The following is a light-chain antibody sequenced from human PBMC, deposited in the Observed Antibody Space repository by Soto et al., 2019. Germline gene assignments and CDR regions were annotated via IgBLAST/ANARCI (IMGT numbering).Light chain of an antibody. CDR2: DVS. CDR1: QSVSSN. Sequence: EIVMTQYPATLSVSPGERATLSCRASQSVSSNLAWYQQKSGQSPRLLIYDVSHRATGVPARFSGTGSETDFTLTISGLQSEDSAVYFCQQYNNWPFSFGQGTRLEIK. V-gene: IGKV3-15*01. CDR3: QQYNNWPFS. J-gene: IGKJ5*01.